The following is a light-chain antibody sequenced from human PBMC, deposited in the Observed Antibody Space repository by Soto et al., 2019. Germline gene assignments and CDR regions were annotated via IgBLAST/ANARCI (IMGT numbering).Light chain of an antibody. J-gene: IGKJ1*01. V-gene: IGKV3-11*01. Sequence: EIVLTQSPGTLSLSPGERATLSCRASQSVSNNYLAWYQQKPGQDPRLLLYGASNRATGITARFSGSGSGTDFTLTISSLEPEDFAVYYCQQRSNWPLTWTFGQGTKVDIK. CDR3: QQRSNWPLTWT. CDR2: GAS. CDR1: QSVSNNY.